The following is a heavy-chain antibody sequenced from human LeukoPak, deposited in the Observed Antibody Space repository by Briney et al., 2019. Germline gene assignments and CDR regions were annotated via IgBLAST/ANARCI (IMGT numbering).Heavy chain of an antibody. D-gene: IGHD6-13*01. Sequence: GGSLRLSCAASGFTFSSYEMNWVRQAPGKGLEWVSYISSTGSTIYYADSVKGRFTISRDNAKNSLYLQMNSLRAEDTAVYYCARHGHSGSSWLNWFDPWGQGTLVTVSS. V-gene: IGHV3-48*03. CDR3: ARHGHSGSSWLNWFDP. CDR2: ISSTGSTI. CDR1: GFTFSSYE. J-gene: IGHJ5*02.